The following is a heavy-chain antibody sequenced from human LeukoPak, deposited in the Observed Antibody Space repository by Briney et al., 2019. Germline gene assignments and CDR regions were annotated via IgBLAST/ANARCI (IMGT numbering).Heavy chain of an antibody. D-gene: IGHD3-10*01. CDR1: GFTFSSYG. Sequence: GGSLRLSCAASGFTFSSYGMHWGRQAPGKGLEWVAVISYDGSNKYYADSVKGRFTISRDNSKNTLYLQMNSLRAEDTAVYYCAKGFLGGSGDWGQGTLVSVSS. CDR3: AKGFLGGSGD. CDR2: ISYDGSNK. V-gene: IGHV3-30*18. J-gene: IGHJ4*02.